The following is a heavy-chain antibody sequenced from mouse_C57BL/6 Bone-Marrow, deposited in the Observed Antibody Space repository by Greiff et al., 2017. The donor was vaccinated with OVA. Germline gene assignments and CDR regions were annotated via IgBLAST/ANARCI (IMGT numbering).Heavy chain of an antibody. CDR1: GYTFTSSW. CDR2: IYPSDSET. D-gene: IGHD4-1*01. J-gene: IGHJ4*01. Sequence: QVQLQQPGAELVRPGSSVKLSCKASGYTFTSSWMDWVKQRPGQGLEWIGNIYPSDSETHYNQKFKDKATLTVDKSSSTAYMQLSSLTSEDSAVYYCARVNWAPYAMDYWGQGTSVTVSS. CDR3: ARVNWAPYAMDY. V-gene: IGHV1-61*01.